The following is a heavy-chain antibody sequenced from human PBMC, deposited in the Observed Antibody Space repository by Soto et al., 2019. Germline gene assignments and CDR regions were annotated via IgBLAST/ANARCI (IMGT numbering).Heavy chain of an antibody. CDR1: GGSVSNNTAS. Sequence: PWQTLSLTFASSGGSVSNNTASWNWIRQSPSRGLEWLGRTYFRSKWYNDYAVSVKSRIIINPDTSNNQFSLQLNSVTPEDTAVYFCAKGDNLGPKTGYAFDPWGQGIMVTVSS. V-gene: IGHV6-1*01. J-gene: IGHJ5*02. D-gene: IGHD5-12*01. CDR3: AKGDNLGPKTGYAFDP. CDR2: TYFRSKWYN.